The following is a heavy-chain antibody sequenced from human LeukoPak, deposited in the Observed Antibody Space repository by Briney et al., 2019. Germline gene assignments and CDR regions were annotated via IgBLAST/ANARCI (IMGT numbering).Heavy chain of an antibody. D-gene: IGHD3-22*01. J-gene: IGHJ1*01. Sequence: GGSLRLSCGASGFTLSRYSMIWVRQAPGKGLEWVSSIRSSSSYIYYVDSEKGRFTIYRDHAKNSLSLQMNSLRAKDTAVNYCARSKNPVEYYYDSSGYLGEWGQGTLVTVSS. V-gene: IGHV3-21*01. CDR1: GFTLSRYS. CDR3: ARSKNPVEYYYDSSGYLGE. CDR2: IRSSSSYI.